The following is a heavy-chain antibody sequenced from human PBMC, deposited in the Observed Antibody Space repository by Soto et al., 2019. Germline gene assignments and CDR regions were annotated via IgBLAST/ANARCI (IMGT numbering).Heavy chain of an antibody. Sequence: ASVKVSCKASGFTFTISAMQWVRQARGQRLEWIGWIVVGSGNTNYAQKFQERVTITRDMSTSTAYMELSSLRSEDTAVYYCLEVCNRALDAFDIWGQLTMVPVSS. CDR1: GFTFTISA. V-gene: IGHV1-58*02. CDR3: LEVCNRALDAFDI. J-gene: IGHJ3*02. CDR2: IVVGSGNT.